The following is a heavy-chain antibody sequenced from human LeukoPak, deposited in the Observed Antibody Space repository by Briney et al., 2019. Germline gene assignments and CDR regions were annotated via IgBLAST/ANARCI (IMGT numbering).Heavy chain of an antibody. J-gene: IGHJ4*02. V-gene: IGHV4-59*01. CDR3: ARGQTPVQVALDY. CDR1: RGSISSYY. D-gene: IGHD5-12*01. CDR2: VFYSGNT. Sequence: PSETLSLTCSVSRGSISSYYWSWIRQPPGKGLEWIGYVFYSGNTNYNPSLRSRVTISVDTSKNQFSLKLSSVTAADTAIYYCARGQTPVQVALDYWGQGTLVTVSS.